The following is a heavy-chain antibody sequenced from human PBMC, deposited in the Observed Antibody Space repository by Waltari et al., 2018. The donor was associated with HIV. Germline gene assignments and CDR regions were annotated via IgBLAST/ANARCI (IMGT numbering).Heavy chain of an antibody. CDR3: ARDGRAHYYDSSGYYLYWYFDL. J-gene: IGHJ2*01. Sequence: QVQLQESGPGLVKPSQTLSLTCTVSGGSITSGSYYSSWIRQPAGTGLEWIGRIFTSGSTNYNPSLKSRVTISVDTSKNQFSLKLSSVTAADTAVYYCARDGRAHYYDSSGYYLYWYFDLWGRGTLVTVSS. CDR1: GGSITSGSYY. CDR2: IFTSGST. D-gene: IGHD3-22*01. V-gene: IGHV4-61*02.